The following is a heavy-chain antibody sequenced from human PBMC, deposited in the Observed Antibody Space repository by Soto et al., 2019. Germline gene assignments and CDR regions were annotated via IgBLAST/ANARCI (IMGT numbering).Heavy chain of an antibody. Sequence: GASVKVSCKASGYTFTSYAMHWVRQAPGQRLEWMGWINAGNGNTKYSQKFQGRVTITRDTSASTAYMELSSLRSEDTAVYYCARDPHSSGWYILWNWFDPWGQGTLVTVSSGKPDYCASGTVLLWFGELLSTQDYYYGMDVWGQGTTVTVSS. CDR1: GYTFTSYA. V-gene: IGHV1-3*01. CDR2: INAGNGNT. CDR3: ARDPHSSGWYILWNWFDPWGQGTLVTVSSGKPDYCASGTVLLWFGELLSTQDYYYGMDV. J-gene: IGHJ6*02. D-gene: IGHD3-10*01.